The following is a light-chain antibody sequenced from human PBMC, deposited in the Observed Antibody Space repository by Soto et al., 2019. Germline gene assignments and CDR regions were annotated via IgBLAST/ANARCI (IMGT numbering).Light chain of an antibody. Sequence: QSVLTQPPSVSGAPGQRVTISCTGSSSNIGANYDVHWYQQRPGTAPKLLIFGNSNRPSGVPDRFSGSKSGTSASLAITGLQAGDEGDYYCQSYDSTLSARYVFGTGTKVTVL. J-gene: IGLJ1*01. V-gene: IGLV1-40*01. CDR2: GNS. CDR3: QSYDSTLSARYV. CDR1: SSNIGANYD.